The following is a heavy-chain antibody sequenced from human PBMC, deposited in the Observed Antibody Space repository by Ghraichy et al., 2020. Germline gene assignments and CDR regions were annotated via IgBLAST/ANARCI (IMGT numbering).Heavy chain of an antibody. CDR2: INPNSGGT. CDR3: AASIAAAGANLRDWYFDL. J-gene: IGHJ2*01. D-gene: IGHD6-13*01. Sequence: ASVKVSCKASGYTFTGYYMHWVRQAPGQGLEWMGWINPNSGGTNYAQKFQGWVTMTRDTSISTAYMELSRLRSDDTAVYYCAASIAAAGANLRDWYFDLWGRGTLVTVSS. CDR1: GYTFTGYY. V-gene: IGHV1-2*04.